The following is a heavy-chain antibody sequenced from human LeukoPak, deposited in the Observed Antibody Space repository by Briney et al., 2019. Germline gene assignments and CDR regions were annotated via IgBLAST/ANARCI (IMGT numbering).Heavy chain of an antibody. J-gene: IGHJ4*02. D-gene: IGHD2-2*01. Sequence: PGGSLRLSCAASGFTFSSYGMHWVRQAPGKGLEWVAVISYDESNKYYADSVKGRFTISRDNSKNTLYLQMNSLRAEDTAVYYCAKGLEGYCSSTSCPYFDYWGQGTLVTVSS. CDR3: AKGLEGYCSSTSCPYFDY. CDR1: GFTFSSYG. CDR2: ISYDESNK. V-gene: IGHV3-30*18.